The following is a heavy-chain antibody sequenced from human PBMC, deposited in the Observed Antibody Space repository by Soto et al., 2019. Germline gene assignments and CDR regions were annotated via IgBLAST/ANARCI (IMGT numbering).Heavy chain of an antibody. CDR2: ISGGGGST. CDR1: GFAFNNYA. Sequence: AGGSLRLSCAASGFAFNNYAMNWVRQAPGKGLEWVSLISGGGGSTYYADSVKGRFTISRDNSNNTMYLQMNSLRAEDTAVYYCAKVGDRDFWSGHNYAMGVWGQGTTVTVSS. CDR3: AKVGDRDFWSGHNYAMGV. D-gene: IGHD3-3*01. V-gene: IGHV3-23*01. J-gene: IGHJ6*02.